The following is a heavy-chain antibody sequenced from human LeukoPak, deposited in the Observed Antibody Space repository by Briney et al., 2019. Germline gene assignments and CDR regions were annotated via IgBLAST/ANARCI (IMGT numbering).Heavy chain of an antibody. Sequence: GGSLRLSCAASGFTFSSYSMNWVRQAPGKGLEWVSSISSSSSYIYYADSVKGRFTISRDNAKNSLYLQMNSLRAEDTAVYYCARDLSATARAYDYWGHGTLVTVSS. CDR3: ARDLSATARAYDY. CDR2: ISSSSSYI. CDR1: GFTFSSYS. D-gene: IGHD1-26*01. J-gene: IGHJ4*01. V-gene: IGHV3-21*01.